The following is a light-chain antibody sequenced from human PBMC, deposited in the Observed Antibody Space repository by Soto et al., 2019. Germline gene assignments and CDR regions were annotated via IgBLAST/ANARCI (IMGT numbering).Light chain of an antibody. Sequence: QSALTQPASVSGSPGQSITISCTGTSSDVGGYNYVSWYQQHPGKAPKLMIYDVSNRPSGVSNRFSGSKSGNTASRTISGLQAEEEADYYCSSYTSSSTYVFGTGTKLTVL. CDR3: SSYTSSSTYV. J-gene: IGLJ1*01. V-gene: IGLV2-14*01. CDR2: DVS. CDR1: SSDVGGYNY.